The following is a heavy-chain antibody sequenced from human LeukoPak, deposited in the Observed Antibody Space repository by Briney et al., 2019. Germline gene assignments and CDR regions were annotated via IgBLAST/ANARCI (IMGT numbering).Heavy chain of an antibody. D-gene: IGHD1-20*01. V-gene: IGHV5-51*01. CDR1: GYSFTSYW. CDR2: IYPGDSDT. Sequence: GESLKISCKGSGYSFTSYWIGWVCQMPGKGLEWMGIIYPGDSDTGYSPSFQGQVTISADKSISTAYLQWSSLKASDTAMYYCARRDSYNWNYFDYWGQGTLVTVSS. J-gene: IGHJ4*02. CDR3: ARRDSYNWNYFDY.